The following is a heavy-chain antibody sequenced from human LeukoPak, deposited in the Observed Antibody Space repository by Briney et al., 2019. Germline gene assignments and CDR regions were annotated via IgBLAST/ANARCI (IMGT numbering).Heavy chain of an antibody. CDR2: ISISGASI. CDR3: ARLPTLNSQLVHTSWDAFDI. D-gene: IGHD6-13*01. CDR1: GFTLNGYH. V-gene: IGHV3-48*01. Sequence: GGSLRLSCTASGFTLNGYHMNWVRPAPGQGREWVLYISISGASIYYKDSVKGRFTISRDNAKSSLYLQMSSLRAEDTAVYYCARLPTLNSQLVHTSWDAFDIWGRGTMVTVSS. J-gene: IGHJ3*02.